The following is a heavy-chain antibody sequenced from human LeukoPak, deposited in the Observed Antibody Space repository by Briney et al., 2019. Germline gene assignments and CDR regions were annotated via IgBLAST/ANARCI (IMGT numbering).Heavy chain of an antibody. Sequence: SAETLSLTCTVSGGSISSYYSSWIRQPPGKGLEWIAYIYYSGSTNYNPSLKSRVTTSVNTSKNHFSLQLKSLTPADPPVIFCACCDYDILCASPRTGRSWGQGTLVTVSS. CDR2: IYYSGST. V-gene: IGHV4-59*12. CDR3: ACCDYDILCASPRTGRS. J-gene: IGHJ5*02. D-gene: IGHD3-9*01. CDR1: GGSISSYY.